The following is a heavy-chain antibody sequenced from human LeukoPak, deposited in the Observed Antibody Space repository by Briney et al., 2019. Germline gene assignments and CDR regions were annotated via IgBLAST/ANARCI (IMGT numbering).Heavy chain of an antibody. D-gene: IGHD1-26*01. CDR1: GFTFSSYA. CDR3: ARTIVGGVYDAFDI. CDR2: ISGSVGTT. Sequence: GGSLRLSCAASGFTFSSYAMNWVRQAPGRGLEWVSAISGSVGTTYYADSVKGRFTISRDNSKNTLFLQMNSLRAEDTAVYYCARTIVGGVYDAFDIWGQGTMVTVSS. J-gene: IGHJ3*02. V-gene: IGHV3-23*01.